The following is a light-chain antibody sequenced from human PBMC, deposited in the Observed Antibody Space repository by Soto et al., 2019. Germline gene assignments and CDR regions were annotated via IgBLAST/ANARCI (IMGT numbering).Light chain of an antibody. CDR2: DAS. CDR1: LSISTW. J-gene: IGKJ1*01. Sequence: DIQMTQSPYSLSAAVGDRVTIACRASLSISTWLAWYQQKPGKAPKLLIYDASSLESGVPSRFSGSGSETDFTLTISSLQPDDFATYYCQQYNSFSRTFGQGTKVDIK. V-gene: IGKV1-5*01. CDR3: QQYNSFSRT.